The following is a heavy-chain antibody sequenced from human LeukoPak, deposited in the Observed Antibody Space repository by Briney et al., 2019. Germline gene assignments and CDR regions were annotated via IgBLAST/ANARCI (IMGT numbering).Heavy chain of an antibody. D-gene: IGHD2-8*01. J-gene: IGHJ4*02. V-gene: IGHV3-11*04. Sequence: PGGSLRLSCAASGFTFSDFYMSWIRQAPGKGLEWVSYISASGNGRTIYYADSVKGRFTISRDNAKNSLYLQMNSLGAEDTAVYYCARDPERGVYFEYWGQGALVTVSS. CDR3: ARDPERGVYFEY. CDR2: ISASGNGRTI. CDR1: GFTFSDFY.